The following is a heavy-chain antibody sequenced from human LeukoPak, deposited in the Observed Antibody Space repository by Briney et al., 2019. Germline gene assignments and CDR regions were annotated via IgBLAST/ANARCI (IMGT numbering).Heavy chain of an antibody. D-gene: IGHD6-19*01. CDR3: ARDIAMAGDDY. CDR1: GFTFSSYW. Sequence: GGSLRLSCAASGFTFSSYWMHWVRQAPGKGLVWVSRINSDGSSTSYADSVKGRFTISRDNAKNSVYLQMNSLRAEDTAVYYCARDIAMAGDDYWGQGTLVTVSS. J-gene: IGHJ4*02. V-gene: IGHV3-74*01. CDR2: INSDGSST.